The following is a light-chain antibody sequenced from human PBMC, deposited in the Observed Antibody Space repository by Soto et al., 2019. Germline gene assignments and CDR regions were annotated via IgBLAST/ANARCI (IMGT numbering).Light chain of an antibody. V-gene: IGLV2-14*03. CDR3: SSYTSSRTRV. J-gene: IGLJ3*02. Sequence: QSVLTQPASVSGSPGQSITISCTGTSSDVGAYNYVAWYQHHPGKAPKLMIYDVSNRPSGVSNRFSASKSGNTASLTISGLQAEDEADYYCSSYTSSRTRVFGGGTKVTVL. CDR1: SSDVGAYNY. CDR2: DVS.